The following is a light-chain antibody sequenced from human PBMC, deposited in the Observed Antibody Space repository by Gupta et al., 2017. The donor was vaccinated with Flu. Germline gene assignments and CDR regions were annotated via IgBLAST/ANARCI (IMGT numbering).Light chain of an antibody. Sequence: PSSLSASVGDRVTITCRASQSISSYLNWYQQEPGKVPKLLIYAASTLQSGVPSSFSGSGSGTDFTLTISMLQPEDFATYYCQQSDYIPYTFGQGTKVEIK. CDR1: QSISSY. J-gene: IGKJ2*01. V-gene: IGKV1-39*01. CDR3: QQSDYIPYT. CDR2: AAS.